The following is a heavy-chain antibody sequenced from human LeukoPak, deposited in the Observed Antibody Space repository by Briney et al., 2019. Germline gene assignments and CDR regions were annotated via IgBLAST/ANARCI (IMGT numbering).Heavy chain of an antibody. J-gene: IGHJ3*02. V-gene: IGHV1-2*02. Sequence: ASVKVSCKASGYTFTGYYMHWVRQAPGQGLEWMGWINPNSGGTNYAQKFQGRVTMTRDTSISTAYMELSRLRSDDTAVYYCARSLGGWDAFDIWGQGTMVTVSS. CDR2: INPNSGGT. CDR3: ARSLGGWDAFDI. D-gene: IGHD3-16*01. CDR1: GYTFTGYY.